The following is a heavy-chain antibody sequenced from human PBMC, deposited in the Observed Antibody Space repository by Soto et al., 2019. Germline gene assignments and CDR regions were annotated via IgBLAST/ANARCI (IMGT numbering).Heavy chain of an antibody. CDR1: GGSFSGYY. CDR2: INHSGST. CDR3: ASYTGYSSSWYRVY. J-gene: IGHJ4*02. D-gene: IGHD6-13*01. Sequence: ETLSLTCAVYGGSFSGYYWSWIRQPPGKGLEWIGEINHSGSTNYNPSLKSRVTISVDTSKNQFSLKLSSVTAADTAVYYCASYTGYSSSWYRVYWGQGTLVTVSS. V-gene: IGHV4-34*01.